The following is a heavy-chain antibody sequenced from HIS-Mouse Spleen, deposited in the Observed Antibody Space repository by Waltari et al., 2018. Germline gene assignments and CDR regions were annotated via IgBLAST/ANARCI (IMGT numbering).Heavy chain of an antibody. CDR3: ARDPRWNDGIDY. V-gene: IGHV4-39*07. Sequence: QLQLQESGPGLVKPSETLSLTCTVSGGSISSSSYYWGWIRQPPGKGLEWIGSIYYSGRTYYNPSLKSRVTISVDTSKNQCSLKLSSVTAADTAVYYCARDPRWNDGIDYWGQGTLVTVSS. CDR2: IYYSGRT. D-gene: IGHD1-1*01. J-gene: IGHJ4*02. CDR1: GGSISSSSYY.